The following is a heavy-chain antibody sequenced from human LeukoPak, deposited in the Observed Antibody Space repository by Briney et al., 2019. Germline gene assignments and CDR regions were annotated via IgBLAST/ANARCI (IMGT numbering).Heavy chain of an antibody. CDR3: ARALYSSSWYDY. D-gene: IGHD6-13*01. CDR2: INPNSGGT. Sequence: ASVKVSCKASGYTFTGYYMHGVRQAPGQGLEWMGWINPNSGGTNYVQKFQGRVTMTRDTSISTAYMELSRLRSDDTAVYYCARALYSSSWYDYWGQGTLVTVSS. CDR1: GYTFTGYY. V-gene: IGHV1-2*02. J-gene: IGHJ4*02.